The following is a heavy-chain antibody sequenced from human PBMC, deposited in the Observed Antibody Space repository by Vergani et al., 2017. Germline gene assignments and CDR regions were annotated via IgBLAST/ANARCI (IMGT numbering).Heavy chain of an antibody. CDR2: MNPNSGNT. V-gene: IGHV1-8*01. J-gene: IGHJ4*02. CDR1: GYTFTSYD. CDR3: ARNPTYYDFWSGYSSPDYFDY. D-gene: IGHD3-3*01. Sequence: QVQLVQSGAEVKKPGASVKVSCKASGYTFTSYDINWVRQATGQGLEWMGWMNPNSGNTGYAHKFQGRVTMTRNTSISTAYMELSSLRSEDTAVYYCARNPTYYDFWSGYSSPDYFDYWGQGTLVTVSS.